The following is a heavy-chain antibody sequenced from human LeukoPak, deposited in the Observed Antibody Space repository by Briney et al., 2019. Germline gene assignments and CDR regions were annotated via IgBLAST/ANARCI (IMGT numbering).Heavy chain of an antibody. Sequence: SETLSLTCTGSGGSVTSNGYFWSWIRHLPGKGLEWIGYISYSGAIYYNPSLRSRLTISLDTSKNQFSLRLTSVTAADTAVYFCGRDYSSLNCRREDVDYWGQGTLVTVSS. CDR1: GGSVTSNGYF. J-gene: IGHJ4*02. CDR3: GRDYSSLNCRREDVDY. V-gene: IGHV4-31*02. D-gene: IGHD6-19*01. CDR2: ISYSGAI.